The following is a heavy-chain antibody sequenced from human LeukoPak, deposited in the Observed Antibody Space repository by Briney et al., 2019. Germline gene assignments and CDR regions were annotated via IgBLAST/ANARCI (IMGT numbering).Heavy chain of an antibody. D-gene: IGHD5-24*01. V-gene: IGHV3-33*01. Sequence: GGSLRLSCAASGFTFGSYGMHWVRQAPGKGLEWVAVIWYDGSNKYYADSVKGRFTISRDNSKNMLDLQMNSLRAADTAVYYCARDGLRGNNWFDPWGQGTLVTVSS. CDR1: GFTFGSYG. J-gene: IGHJ5*02. CDR2: IWYDGSNK. CDR3: ARDGLRGNNWFDP.